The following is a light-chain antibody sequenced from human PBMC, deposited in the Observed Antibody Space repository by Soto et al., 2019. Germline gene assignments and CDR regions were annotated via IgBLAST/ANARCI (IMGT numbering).Light chain of an antibody. CDR3: QQTYSSPQT. V-gene: IGKV1-39*01. J-gene: IGKJ1*01. Sequence: DIQLTQSPSFLSASVGDRVTITCRASQTVSIYLNWYRQKPGKAPELLIFAASDLQSGVPSRFSGSGSGTDFTLTISSLQPEDFATYYCQQTYSSPQTFGQGTKVDIK. CDR1: QTVSIY. CDR2: AAS.